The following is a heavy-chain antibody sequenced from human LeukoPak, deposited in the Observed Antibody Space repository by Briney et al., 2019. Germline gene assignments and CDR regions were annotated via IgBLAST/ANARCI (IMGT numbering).Heavy chain of an antibody. D-gene: IGHD2-2*01. CDR3: ARETHIVVVPAAPYYYYYGMDV. Sequence: ASVKVSCKAFGYTFTSYGISWVRQAPGQGLEWMGWISAYNGNTKYAQKLQGRVTMTTDTSTSTAYMELRSLRSDDTAAYYCARETHIVVVPAAPYYYYYGMDVWGQGTTVTVSS. V-gene: IGHV1-18*01. J-gene: IGHJ6*02. CDR1: GYTFTSYG. CDR2: ISAYNGNT.